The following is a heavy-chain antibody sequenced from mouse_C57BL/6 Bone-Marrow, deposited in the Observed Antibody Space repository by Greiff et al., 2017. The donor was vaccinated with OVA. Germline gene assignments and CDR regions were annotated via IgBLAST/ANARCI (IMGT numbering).Heavy chain of an antibody. CDR2: INPNNGGT. D-gene: IGHD2-5*01. CDR1: GYTFTDYN. Sequence: VQLKESGPELVKPGASVKIPCKASGYTFTDYNMDWVKQSHGKSLEWIGDINPNNGGTIYNQKFKGKATLTVDKSSSTAYMELRSLTSEDTAVYYCAREGVYYSNYDWYFDVWGTGTTVTVSS. V-gene: IGHV1-18*01. CDR3: AREGVYYSNYDWYFDV. J-gene: IGHJ1*03.